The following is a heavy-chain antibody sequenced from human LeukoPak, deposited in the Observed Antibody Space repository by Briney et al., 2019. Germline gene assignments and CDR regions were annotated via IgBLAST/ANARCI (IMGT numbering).Heavy chain of an antibody. V-gene: IGHV4-38-2*02. Sequence: SETLSLTCTVSGYSISSGYYWGWIRQPPGKGLEWIGSIYHSGSTYYNPSLKSRVTISVDTSKNQFSLKLSSVTATDTAVYYCARVVGSSYYWGAFDIWGQGTMVTVSS. CDR2: IYHSGST. D-gene: IGHD1-26*01. J-gene: IGHJ3*02. CDR1: GYSISSGYY. CDR3: ARVVGSSYYWGAFDI.